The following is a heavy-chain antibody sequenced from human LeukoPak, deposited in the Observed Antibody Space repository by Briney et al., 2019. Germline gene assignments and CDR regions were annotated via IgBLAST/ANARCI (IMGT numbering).Heavy chain of an antibody. D-gene: IGHD4-17*01. J-gene: IGHJ4*02. CDR1: GYTFTGYY. V-gene: IGHV1-2*06. CDR3: ARDINDYGDYEVGD. CDR2: INPNSGGT. Sequence: GASVKVSCKASGYTFTGYYMHWVRQAPGQGLEWMGRINPNSGGTNYAQKFQGRVTMTRDTSISTAYMELSRLRSDDTAVYYCARDINDYGDYEVGDWGQGTLVTVSS.